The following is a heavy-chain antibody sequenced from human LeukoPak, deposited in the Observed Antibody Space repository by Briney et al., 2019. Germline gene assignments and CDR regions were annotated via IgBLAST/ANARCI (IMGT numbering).Heavy chain of an antibody. CDR1: GFTFSSYG. Sequence: GGSLRLSCAASGFTFSSYGMHWVRQAPGKGLEWVAFIRFDGSTKYYADSVKGRFTISRDNSKNTLYLQMNSLRAEDTAVYYCAGDILTGYPYYYYMDVWGKGTTVTVSS. V-gene: IGHV3-30*02. CDR3: AGDILTGYPYYYYMDV. CDR2: IRFDGSTK. J-gene: IGHJ6*03. D-gene: IGHD3-9*01.